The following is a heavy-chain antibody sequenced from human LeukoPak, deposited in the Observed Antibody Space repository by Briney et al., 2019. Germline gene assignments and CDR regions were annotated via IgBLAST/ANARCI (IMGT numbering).Heavy chain of an antibody. CDR3: AKSYSSGSGSYSAGHFDY. J-gene: IGHJ4*02. V-gene: IGHV3-30*02. D-gene: IGHD3-10*01. Sequence: GGSLRLSCAVSGFTFSSYSMHWVRQAPGKGLEWVAFIRYDGSNTYYADSVKGRFTISRDNSKNTLYLQMDTLRAEDTAVYYCAKSYSSGSGSYSAGHFDYWGQGTLVTVSS. CDR2: IRYDGSNT. CDR1: GFTFSSYS.